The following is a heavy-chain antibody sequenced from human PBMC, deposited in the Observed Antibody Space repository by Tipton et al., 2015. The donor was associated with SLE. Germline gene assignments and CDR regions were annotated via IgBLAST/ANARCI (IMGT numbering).Heavy chain of an antibody. Sequence: QSGAEVKKPGASVKVSCKASGYTFTSYDINWVRQATGQGLEWMGWMNPNSGNTGHAQKFQGRVTMTTYTSTSTAYMELRSLRSDDTAVYYCAREVYSGSYYYYYGMDVWGQGTTVTISS. CDR1: GYTFTSYD. CDR3: AREVYSGSYYYYYGMDV. D-gene: IGHD3-10*01. CDR2: MNPNSGNT. V-gene: IGHV1-8*01. J-gene: IGHJ6*02.